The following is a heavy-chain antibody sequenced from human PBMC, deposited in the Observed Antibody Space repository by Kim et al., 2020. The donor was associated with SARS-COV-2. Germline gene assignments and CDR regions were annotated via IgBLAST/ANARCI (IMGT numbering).Heavy chain of an antibody. CDR3: ARGYSYGYWSLLGNDY. V-gene: IGHV3-7*03. J-gene: IGHJ4*02. D-gene: IGHD5-18*01. CDR1: GFTFSSYW. Sequence: GGSLRLSCAASGFTFSSYWMNWVRQAPGKGLEWVANIKQDGSDKYYVDSVKGRFTISRDNAKNSLYLQMNSLRAEDTAVYYCARGYSYGYWSLLGNDYWGQGTLVTVSS. CDR2: IKQDGSDK.